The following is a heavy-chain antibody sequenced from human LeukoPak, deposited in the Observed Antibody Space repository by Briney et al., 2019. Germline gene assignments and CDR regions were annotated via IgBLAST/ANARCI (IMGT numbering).Heavy chain of an antibody. J-gene: IGHJ3*02. CDR3: TRDKRPSDSSGYYDAFAI. V-gene: IGHV3-7*01. D-gene: IGHD3-22*01. Sequence: GGSLRLSCAAAGFNFNRDWMIWVRQAPGKGLEWVANIKLDGSLKYYVDSVKGRFTISRDNAKNSLYLQMNSLRAEDTAVYYCTRDKRPSDSSGYYDAFAIWRQGTMVTVSS. CDR1: GFNFNRDW. CDR2: IKLDGSLK.